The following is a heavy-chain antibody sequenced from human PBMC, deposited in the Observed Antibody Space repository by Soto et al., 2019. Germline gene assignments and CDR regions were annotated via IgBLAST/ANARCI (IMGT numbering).Heavy chain of an antibody. J-gene: IGHJ4*02. V-gene: IGHV3-23*01. CDR1: GSSINSVYH. CDR2: ISGGGTGT. Sequence: ETLSLTCAVSGSSINSVYHWGWIRQPPGKGLEWVSSISGGGTGTYSADAVKGRFTISSDKSRNTVYLQMSSLRAEDTAVYYCAKGHYYDNFGNWVANQAFDYWGQGNLVTVSS. D-gene: IGHD3-22*01. CDR3: AKGHYYDNFGNWVANQAFDY.